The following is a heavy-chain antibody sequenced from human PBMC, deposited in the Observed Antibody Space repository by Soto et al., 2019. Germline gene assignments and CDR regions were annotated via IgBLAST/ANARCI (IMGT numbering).Heavy chain of an antibody. CDR2: INPSGGST. CDR1: GYTFTSYY. Sequence: ASVKVSCKASGYTFTSYYMHWVRQAPGQGLEWMGIINPSGGSTSYAQKFQGRVTMTRDTSTSTVYMELSSLRSEDTAVYYCASLRVVRGVDDAFDIWGQGTMVNVSS. V-gene: IGHV1-46*03. D-gene: IGHD3-10*01. J-gene: IGHJ3*02. CDR3: ASLRVVRGVDDAFDI.